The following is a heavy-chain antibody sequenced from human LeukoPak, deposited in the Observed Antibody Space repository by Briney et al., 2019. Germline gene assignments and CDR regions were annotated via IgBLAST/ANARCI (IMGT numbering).Heavy chain of an antibody. J-gene: IGHJ3*02. CDR3: ARGGGRNDYGDYHDAFDI. D-gene: IGHD4-17*01. V-gene: IGHV3-7*01. Sequence: GGSLRLSCAASGFTFSSYWMSWVRQAPGKGLEWVANIKQDGSEKYYVDSVKGRFTISRDNAKNSLYLQMNSLRAEDTAVYYCARGGGRNDYGDYHDAFDIWGQGTMVTVSS. CDR1: GFTFSSYW. CDR2: IKQDGSEK.